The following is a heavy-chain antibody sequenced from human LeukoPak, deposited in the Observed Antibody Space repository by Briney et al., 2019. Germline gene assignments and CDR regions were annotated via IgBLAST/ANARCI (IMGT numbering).Heavy chain of an antibody. CDR2: ISTSSTYI. J-gene: IGHJ4*02. CDR1: GLTFSTYS. CDR3: AASAPRDY. Sequence: PGGPLRLSCAASGLTFSTYSMNWVRQAPGKGLEGVSSISTSSTYIYDAASVKGRFTISRDNAKYSLYLQMNSLRAEDTAVYYCAASAPRDYWGQGTLVTVSS. V-gene: IGHV3-21*01.